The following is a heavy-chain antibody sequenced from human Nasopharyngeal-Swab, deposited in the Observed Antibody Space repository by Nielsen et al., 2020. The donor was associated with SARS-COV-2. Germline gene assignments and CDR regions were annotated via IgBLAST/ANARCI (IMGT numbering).Heavy chain of an antibody. CDR1: GFTFSSSA. CDR2: IGAAGNT. Sequence: GGSLRLSCAASGFTFSSSAISWVRQAPGMGLEWVSVIGAAGNTIYADSVKGRFTISRDNSKNTLYLQMNSLRAEDTAVYYCARDGDWNDNYYYYYYYMDVWGKGTTVTVSS. J-gene: IGHJ6*03. V-gene: IGHV3-23*01. D-gene: IGHD1-1*01. CDR3: ARDGDWNDNYYYYYYYMDV.